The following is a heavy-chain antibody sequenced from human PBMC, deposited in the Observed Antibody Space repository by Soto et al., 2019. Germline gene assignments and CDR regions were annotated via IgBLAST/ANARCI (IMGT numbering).Heavy chain of an antibody. J-gene: IGHJ5*02. Sequence: GGSLRLSCAASGFIFSSYGVHWVRQAPGKGLEWVAGIWYAGSYEYYTDSVKGRFTISRDNSKSTLYLQMNSLRAEDTAVYYCARDGINAGDGYFDPWGQGTLVTVSS. D-gene: IGHD5-12*01. V-gene: IGHV3-33*01. CDR1: GFIFSSYG. CDR2: IWYAGSYE. CDR3: ARDGINAGDGYFDP.